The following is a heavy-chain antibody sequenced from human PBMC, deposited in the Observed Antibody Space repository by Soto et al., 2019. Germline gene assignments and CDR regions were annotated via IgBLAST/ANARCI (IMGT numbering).Heavy chain of an antibody. CDR3: ARSSNSANYFDY. CDR1: GGSISSGGYY. J-gene: IGHJ4*02. Sequence: QVQLQESGPGLVKPSQTLSLTCTVSGGSISSGGYYWSWIRQHPGKGLEWIGYIYYSGSTYYNPSLKCRVTISVDTSKNQFSLKLSSVTAADTAVYYCARSSNSANYFDYWGQGTLVTVSS. CDR2: IYYSGST. D-gene: IGHD2-2*01. V-gene: IGHV4-31*03.